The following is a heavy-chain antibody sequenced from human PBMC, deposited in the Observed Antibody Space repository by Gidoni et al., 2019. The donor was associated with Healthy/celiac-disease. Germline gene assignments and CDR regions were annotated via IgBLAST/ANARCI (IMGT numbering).Heavy chain of an antibody. CDR3: AKARYCSSTSCPTTNYYFDY. V-gene: IGHV3-23*04. Sequence: EVQLVESGGGLVQPGGSLRLSCAASGFPFSSHAMSWVRQAPGKGLEWVSAISGSGGSTYYADSVKGRFTISRDNSKNTLYLQMNSLRAEDTAVYYCAKARYCSSTSCPTTNYYFDYWGQGTLVTVSS. CDR2: ISGSGGST. CDR1: GFPFSSHA. D-gene: IGHD2-2*01. J-gene: IGHJ4*02.